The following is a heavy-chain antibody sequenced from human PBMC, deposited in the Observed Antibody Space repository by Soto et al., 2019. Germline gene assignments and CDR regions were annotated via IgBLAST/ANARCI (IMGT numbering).Heavy chain of an antibody. CDR1: GGSFSVYY. D-gene: IGHD2-2*01. Sequence: SETLSLTCAVYGGSFSVYYWSWIRQPPGKGLEWIGEINHSGSTNYNPSLKSRVTISVDTSKNQFSLKLSSVTAADTAVYYCARDSSTSTYYYYYYYMDVWGKGTTVTVSS. CDR2: INHSGST. CDR3: ARDSSTSTYYYYYYYMDV. J-gene: IGHJ6*03. V-gene: IGHV4-34*01.